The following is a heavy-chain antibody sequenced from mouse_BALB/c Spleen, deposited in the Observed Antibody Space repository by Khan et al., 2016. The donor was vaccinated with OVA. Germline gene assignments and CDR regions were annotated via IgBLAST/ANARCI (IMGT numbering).Heavy chain of an antibody. CDR3: ARRNYYGYYFDY. CDR1: GYSITSGYA. J-gene: IGHJ2*01. D-gene: IGHD1-1*01. V-gene: IGHV3-2*02. CDR2: IRYSGVT. Sequence: VQLKQSGPGLAKPSQSLSLTCTVTGYSITSGYAWNWIRQFPGNKLEWMGYIRYSGVTSYTQSLKSRISITRDTSTNQFFLQLNSVTTEDTATYCGARRNYYGYYFDYWGQGTTLTVSS.